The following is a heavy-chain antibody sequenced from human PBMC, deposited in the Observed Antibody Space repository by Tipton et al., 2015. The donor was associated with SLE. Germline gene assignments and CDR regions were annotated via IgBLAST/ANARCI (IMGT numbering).Heavy chain of an antibody. CDR1: GGSISSKNYY. D-gene: IGHD3-10*01. V-gene: IGHV4-39*07. Sequence: TLSLTCTVSGGSISSKNYYWGWIRQPPGKGLEWIGSIHYSGSTYDSPSFKSRVTISVDTSKNQFSLKLSSVTAADTAVYYCARTEQGTGSYYRLVFEIWGQGTLVTVSS. CDR2: IHYSGST. J-gene: IGHJ4*02. CDR3: ARTEQGTGSYYRLVFEI.